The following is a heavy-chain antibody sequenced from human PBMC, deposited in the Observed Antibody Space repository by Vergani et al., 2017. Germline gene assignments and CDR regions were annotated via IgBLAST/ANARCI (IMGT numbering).Heavy chain of an antibody. J-gene: IGHJ4*02. V-gene: IGHV1-2*06. Sequence: QVQLVQSGAEVKKPGASVKVSCKASGYTFTGYYMHWVRQAPGQGLEWMGRINPNSGGTNYAQKFQGRVTMTRDTSISTAYMEMSRLRSDDTAVYYCAREELGTVVTFDYWGQGTLVTVSS. CDR3: AREELGTVVTFDY. CDR1: GYTFTGYY. D-gene: IGHD4-23*01. CDR2: INPNSGGT.